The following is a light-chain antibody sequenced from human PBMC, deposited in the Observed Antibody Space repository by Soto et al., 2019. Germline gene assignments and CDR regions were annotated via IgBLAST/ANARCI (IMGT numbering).Light chain of an antibody. CDR3: QQYSDSPPYT. CDR1: QSVDRAY. CDR2: GAS. J-gene: IGKJ2*01. V-gene: IGKV3-20*01. Sequence: EVVLTQSPGTLSLSPGERATLSCRASQSVDRAYLAWYQHKPGQAPRLLMYGASNRATGIPDRFSGSGSWTDFILTISRLEPEDLAVYYCQQYSDSPPYTFGQGTKLEIK.